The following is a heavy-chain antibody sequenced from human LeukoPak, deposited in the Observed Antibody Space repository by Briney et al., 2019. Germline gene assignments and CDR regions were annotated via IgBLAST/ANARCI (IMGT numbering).Heavy chain of an antibody. D-gene: IGHD3-10*01. CDR2: MNPNSGDT. CDR1: GYSFTNYD. Sequence: ASVKVSCKTSGYSFTNYDINWVRQATGQGLEWMGWMNPNSGDTGYAHKFQGRVTMTANTSINTAYMELSSLRSEDTAVYYCARMHYYDSGGSNWFDPWGQGTLVTVSS. CDR3: ARMHYYDSGGSNWFDP. V-gene: IGHV1-8*01. J-gene: IGHJ5*02.